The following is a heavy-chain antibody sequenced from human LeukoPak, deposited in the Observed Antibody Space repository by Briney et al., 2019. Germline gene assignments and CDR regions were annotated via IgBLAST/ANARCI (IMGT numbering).Heavy chain of an antibody. D-gene: IGHD2-15*01. Sequence: GESLKISCKGSGYSFTSYWIGWVRQVTGKGLEWIGIIYPGDSDTRYSPSFQGQVTISADKSISTAYLQWSSLKAWDTAMYYCARRYCSGGDCYYFDYWGQGTLVTVSS. V-gene: IGHV5-51*01. J-gene: IGHJ4*02. CDR2: IYPGDSDT. CDR1: GYSFTSYW. CDR3: ARRYCSGGDCYYFDY.